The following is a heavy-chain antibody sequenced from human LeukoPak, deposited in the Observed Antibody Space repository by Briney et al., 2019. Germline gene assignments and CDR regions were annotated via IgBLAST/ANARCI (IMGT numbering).Heavy chain of an antibody. CDR3: ASTQYCSSTSCYKYAFDI. V-gene: IGHV3-66*02. Sequence: GGSLRLSCAASGFTVSSNYMSWVRQAPGQGLEWVSVIYSGGSTYYADSVKGRFTMSRDNSKNTLYLQMNSLRAEDTAVYYCASTQYCSSTSCYKYAFDIWGQGTMVTVSS. D-gene: IGHD2-2*02. J-gene: IGHJ3*02. CDR1: GFTVSSNY. CDR2: IYSGGST.